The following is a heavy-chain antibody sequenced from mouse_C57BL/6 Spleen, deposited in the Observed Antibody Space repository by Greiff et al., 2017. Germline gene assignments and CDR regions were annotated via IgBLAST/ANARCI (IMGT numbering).Heavy chain of an antibody. CDR1: GYTFTSYW. J-gene: IGHJ2*01. V-gene: IGHV1-69*01. Sequence: QVQLQQPGAELVMPGASVKLSCKASGYTFTSYWMHWVKQRPGQGLEWIGEIDPSDSYTNYNQKFTGKSTLTVDKSSSTAYMQLSSLTSEDSAVYYCARRDYEFDYWGQGTTLTVSS. D-gene: IGHD2-4*01. CDR3: ARRDYEFDY. CDR2: IDPSDSYT.